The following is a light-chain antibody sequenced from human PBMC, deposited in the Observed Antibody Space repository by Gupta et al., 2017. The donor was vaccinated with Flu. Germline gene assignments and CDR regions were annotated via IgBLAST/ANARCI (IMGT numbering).Light chain of an antibody. CDR2: RNN. Sequence: SSNIGSNYVYWYQQLPGTAPKLRIYRNNQRPSGVPDRFSGSKSGTSASLAISGLRSEDEADYYCAAWDDSLSGHWVFGGGTKLTVL. CDR3: AAWDDSLSGHWV. V-gene: IGLV1-47*01. CDR1: SSNIGSNY. J-gene: IGLJ3*02.